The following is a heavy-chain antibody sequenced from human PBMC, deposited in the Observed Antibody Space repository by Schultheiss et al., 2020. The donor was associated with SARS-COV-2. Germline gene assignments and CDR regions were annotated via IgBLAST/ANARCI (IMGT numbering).Heavy chain of an antibody. CDR3: ARDEEGATDFDY. CDR2: ISGSGGST. D-gene: IGHD1-26*01. Sequence: GGSLRLSCAASGFTFNNYAMTWVRQAPGKGLEWVSAISGSGGSTFYADSVKGRFTISRDNSKNTLYLQMNSLRAEDTAVYYCARDEEGATDFDYWGQGTLVTVSS. CDR1: GFTFNNYA. J-gene: IGHJ4*02. V-gene: IGHV3-23*01.